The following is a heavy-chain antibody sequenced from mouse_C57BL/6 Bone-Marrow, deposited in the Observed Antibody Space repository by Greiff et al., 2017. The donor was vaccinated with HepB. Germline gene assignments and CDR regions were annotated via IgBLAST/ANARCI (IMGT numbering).Heavy chain of an antibody. J-gene: IGHJ4*01. CDR1: GYTFTDYY. Sequence: VQLQQSGPVLVKPGASVKMSCKASGYTFTDYYMNWVKQSHGKSLEWIGVSNPYNGGTSYTQKFKGKATLTVDKSSSTAYMELNSLTSEDSAVYYCARSGDGYLYYYAMDYWGQGTSVTVSS. CDR3: ARSGDGYLYYYAMDY. V-gene: IGHV1-19*01. CDR2: SNPYNGGT. D-gene: IGHD2-3*01.